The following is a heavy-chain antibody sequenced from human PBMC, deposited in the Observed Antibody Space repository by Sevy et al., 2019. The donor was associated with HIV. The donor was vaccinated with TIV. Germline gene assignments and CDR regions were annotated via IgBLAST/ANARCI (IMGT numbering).Heavy chain of an antibody. CDR1: GFTFSSYW. Sequence: GGSLRLSCAASGFTFSSYWMSWVRQAPGKGLEWVANIKQDGSEKYYVDSVKGRFTISRDNAKNSLYLQMNSLRAEDTAVYYCATVQRITIFGVVIIRDDAFNIWGQGTMVTVSS. J-gene: IGHJ3*02. V-gene: IGHV3-7*01. CDR2: IKQDGSEK. CDR3: ATVQRITIFGVVIIRDDAFNI. D-gene: IGHD3-3*01.